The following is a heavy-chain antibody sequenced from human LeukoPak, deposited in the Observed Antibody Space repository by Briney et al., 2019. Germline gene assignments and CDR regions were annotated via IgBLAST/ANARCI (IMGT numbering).Heavy chain of an antibody. CDR2: LSTSRSTI. V-gene: IGHV3-48*03. CDR3: ARDHGRWYFDL. J-gene: IGHJ2*01. CDR1: GFTLSSYE. Sequence: GGSLRLSCAASGFTLSSYEMNWVRQAPGKGLEWVSYLSTSRSTIYYADSVKGRFTISRDNAKNSLYLQMNSLRAEDTAVYYCARDHGRWYFDLWGRGTLVTVSS. D-gene: IGHD3/OR15-3a*01.